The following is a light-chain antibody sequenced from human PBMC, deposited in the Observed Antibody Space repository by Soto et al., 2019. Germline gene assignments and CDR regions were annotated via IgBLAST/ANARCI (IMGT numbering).Light chain of an antibody. V-gene: IGKV1-5*02. Sequence: DLHMTQSPSTLSASLGGRVAIISRSSQSNCSWLAFYQQKQGKAPKLLIFDASSLEGGGPSRFSCSGSETDFTRTVSSLQPDESATYYGQQYNTYPWTFGQGTKVDIK. CDR1: QSNCSW. J-gene: IGKJ1*01. CDR2: DAS. CDR3: QQYNTYPWT.